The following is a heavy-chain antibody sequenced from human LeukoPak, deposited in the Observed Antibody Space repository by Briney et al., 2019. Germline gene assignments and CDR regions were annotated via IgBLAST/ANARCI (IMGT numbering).Heavy chain of an antibody. V-gene: IGHV4-4*02. CDR3: ARGLMQLLWFGESSSWFDP. CDR1: GYSISSSNW. D-gene: IGHD3-10*01. Sequence: PSETLSLTCAVSGYSISSSNWWGWIRQPPGKRLEWIGEINHSGSTNYNPSLKSRVTISVDTSKNQFSLKLSSVTAADTAVYYCARGLMQLLWFGESSSWFDPWGQGTLVTVSS. CDR2: INHSGST. J-gene: IGHJ5*02.